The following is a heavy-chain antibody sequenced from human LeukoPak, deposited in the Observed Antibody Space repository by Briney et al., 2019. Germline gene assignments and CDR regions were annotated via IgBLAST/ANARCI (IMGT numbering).Heavy chain of an antibody. Sequence: SETLSLTCAVYGGSFSGYYWSWIRQPPGKGLEWIGEINHSGSTNYNPSLKSRVTIPVDTSKNQFSLKLSSVTAADTAVYYCARGGTIQLWLRTYYYYGMDVWGQGTTVTVSS. V-gene: IGHV4-34*01. CDR1: GGSFSGYY. CDR2: INHSGST. CDR3: ARGGTIQLWLRTYYYYGMDV. D-gene: IGHD5-18*01. J-gene: IGHJ6*02.